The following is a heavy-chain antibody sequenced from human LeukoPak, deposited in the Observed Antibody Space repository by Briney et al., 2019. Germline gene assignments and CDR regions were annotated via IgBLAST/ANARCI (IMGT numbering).Heavy chain of an antibody. CDR3: AKVSRGYSYGSIDY. D-gene: IGHD5-18*01. CDR2: ISWNSGSI. CDR1: GFTFDDYA. J-gene: IGHJ4*02. Sequence: GGSLRLSCAASGFTFDDYAMHWVRHAPGKGLEWVSGISWNSGSIGYADSVKGRFTISRDNAKNSLYLQMNSLRAEDTALYYCAKVSRGYSYGSIDYWGQGTLVTVSS. V-gene: IGHV3-9*01.